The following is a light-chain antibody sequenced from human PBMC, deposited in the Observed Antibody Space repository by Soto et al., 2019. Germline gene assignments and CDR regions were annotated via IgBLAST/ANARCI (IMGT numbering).Light chain of an antibody. CDR1: QSVSNY. V-gene: IGKV3-11*01. J-gene: IGKJ4*01. CDR3: QQRSYWLT. Sequence: EIVLTQSPATLSLSPGERATLSCRASQSVSNYLAWYQQKPGQAPRLLIYDASNRATGTQARFSGSGAGTDFTLTSSRLAHEDFAVYYCQQRSYWLTFGGGTKVEI. CDR2: DAS.